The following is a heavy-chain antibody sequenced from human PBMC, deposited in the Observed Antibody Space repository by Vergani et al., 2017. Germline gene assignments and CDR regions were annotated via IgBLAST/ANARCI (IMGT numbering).Heavy chain of an antibody. D-gene: IGHD2-21*02. CDR2: IKSKTDGGTT. V-gene: IGHV3-15*01. CDR1: GFTFSNAW. Sequence: EVQLVESGGGLVKPGGSLRLSCAASGFTFSNAWMSWVRQAPGKGLEWVGRIKSKTDGGTTDYAAPVKGRFSISRDDSKNTPYLQMNSLKTEDTSVYYCTIGPVVVTAPFDYWGQGTLVTVSS. J-gene: IGHJ4*02. CDR3: TIGPVVVTAPFDY.